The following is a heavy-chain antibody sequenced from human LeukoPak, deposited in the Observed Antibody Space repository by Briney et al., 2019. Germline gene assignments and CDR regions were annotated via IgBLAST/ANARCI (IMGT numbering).Heavy chain of an antibody. CDR1: GGSISSYY. Sequence: SETLSLTCTVSGGSISSYYWSWLRQPAGKGLEWIGRIYTSGSTNYKPSLKSRVTMSVDTSKNQFSLKLSSVTAADTAVYYCARAPAYYYDSSGYYYGASYYYYYMDVWGKGTTVTVSS. D-gene: IGHD3-22*01. CDR2: IYTSGST. J-gene: IGHJ6*03. CDR3: ARAPAYYYDSSGYYYGASYYYYYMDV. V-gene: IGHV4-4*07.